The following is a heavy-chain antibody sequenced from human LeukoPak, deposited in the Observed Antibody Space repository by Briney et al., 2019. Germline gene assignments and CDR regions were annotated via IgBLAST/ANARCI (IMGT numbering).Heavy chain of an antibody. V-gene: IGHV4-4*07. Sequence: SETLSLTCIVSGASISSYYWSWIRQPAGKGLEWIGRIYTSGSTNYNPSLKSRVTMSVDTSKNQFSLKLSSVTAADTAVYYCARDLRSGYYIHYFDYWGQGTLVTVSS. J-gene: IGHJ4*02. CDR3: ARDLRSGYYIHYFDY. D-gene: IGHD3-3*01. CDR1: GASISSYY. CDR2: IYTSGST.